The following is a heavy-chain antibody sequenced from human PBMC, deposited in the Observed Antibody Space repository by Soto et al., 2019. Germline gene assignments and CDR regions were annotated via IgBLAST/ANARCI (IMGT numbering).Heavy chain of an antibody. V-gene: IGHV3-74*01. CDR1: GFTFSMYW. J-gene: IGHJ4*02. D-gene: IGHD1-1*01. Sequence: GGSLRLSCAASGFTFSMYWMHWVCQVPGKGPEWVSRINDDGSSTNYADSVKGRFTISRDNAKNTLYLQMNDLRAEDTAVYYCTRGPRSTSTGTGAFWGQGTLVTVSS. CDR3: TRGPRSTSTGTGAF. CDR2: INDDGSST.